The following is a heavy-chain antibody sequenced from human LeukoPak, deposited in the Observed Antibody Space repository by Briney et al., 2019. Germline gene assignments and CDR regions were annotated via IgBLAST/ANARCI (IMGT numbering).Heavy chain of an antibody. CDR2: ISSSSSTR. CDR1: EFTFSSYS. Sequence: GGSLRLSCAASEFTFSSYSMNWVRQAPGKGLEWVSYISSSSSTRYYADSVKGRFTISRDNAKNSLYLQMNSLRAEDTAVYYCARGRGLPVRPPNEGFLDYWGRGTLVTVSS. CDR3: ARGRGLPVRPPNEGFLDY. V-gene: IGHV3-48*04. J-gene: IGHJ4*02. D-gene: IGHD6-6*01.